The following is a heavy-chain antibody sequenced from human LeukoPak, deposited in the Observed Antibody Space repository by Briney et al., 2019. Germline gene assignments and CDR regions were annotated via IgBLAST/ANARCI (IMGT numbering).Heavy chain of an antibody. Sequence: GESLRLSCAASGFALSSYEVNWVRQAPGKGLEWVSYISSGSSPIYYSDSVKGRFTISRDNAKNSVYLQMDSLRAEDTAVYYCAREGGDVWGQGTTVTVSS. D-gene: IGHD2-15*01. V-gene: IGHV3-48*03. CDR2: ISSGSSPI. J-gene: IGHJ6*02. CDR1: GFALSSYE. CDR3: AREGGDV.